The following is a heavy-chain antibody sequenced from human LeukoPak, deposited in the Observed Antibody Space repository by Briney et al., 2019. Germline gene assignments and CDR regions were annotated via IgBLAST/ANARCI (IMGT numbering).Heavy chain of an antibody. V-gene: IGHV3-23*01. CDR1: GFTFSSYS. Sequence: GSLRLSCAASGFTFSSYSMNWVRQAPGKGLEWVSGISGSGDNTYYADSVKGRFTISRDNSKDTLHLQMSSLRAEDTGVYYCAKCRGIRCLLFDFWGQGTLVTVSS. J-gene: IGHJ4*02. CDR3: AKCRGIRCLLFDF. CDR2: ISGSGDNT. D-gene: IGHD2-2*01.